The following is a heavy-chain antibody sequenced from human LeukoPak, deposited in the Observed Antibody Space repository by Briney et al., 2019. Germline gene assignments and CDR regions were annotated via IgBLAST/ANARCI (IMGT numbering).Heavy chain of an antibody. V-gene: IGHV1-2*02. CDR2: INPNSGGT. J-gene: IGHJ3*02. CDR3: ARSASMTSNAFDI. D-gene: IGHD2/OR15-2a*01. Sequence: GASVKVSCKASGYTFTGYYMHWVRQAPGQGLEWMGWINPNSGGTNYAQKFQGRVTMTRDTSISTAYMELSRLRSDDTAVYYCARSASMTSNAFDIWGQETMVTVSS. CDR1: GYTFTGYY.